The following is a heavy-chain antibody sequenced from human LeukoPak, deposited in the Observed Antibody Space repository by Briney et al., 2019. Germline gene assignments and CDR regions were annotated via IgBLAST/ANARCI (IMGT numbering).Heavy chain of an antibody. Sequence: GGSLRLSCAASGFTFSSYAMHWVRQAPGKGLEWVAVISYDGSNKYYADSVKGRFTISRDNSKNTLYLQMNSLRAEDTAVYYCAKDRNPSSSRGYFDYWGQGTLVTVSS. CDR1: GFTFSSYA. D-gene: IGHD6-13*01. CDR3: AKDRNPSSSRGYFDY. V-gene: IGHV3-30-3*01. J-gene: IGHJ4*02. CDR2: ISYDGSNK.